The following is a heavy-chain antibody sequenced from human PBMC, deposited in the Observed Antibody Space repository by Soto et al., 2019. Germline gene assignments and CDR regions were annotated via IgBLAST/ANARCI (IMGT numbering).Heavy chain of an antibody. J-gene: IGHJ6*02. V-gene: IGHV3-30*18. CDR2: ISYDGSNK. D-gene: IGHD3-10*01. CDR1: GFTFSSYG. CDR3: AKDRGALNYYYYGMDV. Sequence: QVQLVESGGGVVQPGRSLRLSCAASGFTFSSYGMHWVRQAPGKGLEWVAVISYDGSNKYYADSVKGRFTISRDNSKNTLYLQMNSLRAEDTAVYYCAKDRGALNYYYYGMDVWGQGTKVTVSS.